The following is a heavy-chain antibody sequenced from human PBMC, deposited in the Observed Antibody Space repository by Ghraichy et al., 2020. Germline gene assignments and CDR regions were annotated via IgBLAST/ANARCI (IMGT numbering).Heavy chain of an antibody. CDR3: ARQSKSYYYGMDV. CDR1: GGSISSYY. CDR2: IYTSGST. Sequence: ESLNISCTVSGGSISSYYWSWIRQPPGKGLEWIGYIYTSGSTNYNPSLKSRVTISVDTSKNQFSLKLSSVTAADTAVYYCARQSKSYYYGMDVWGQGTTVTVSS. J-gene: IGHJ6*02. V-gene: IGHV4-4*09.